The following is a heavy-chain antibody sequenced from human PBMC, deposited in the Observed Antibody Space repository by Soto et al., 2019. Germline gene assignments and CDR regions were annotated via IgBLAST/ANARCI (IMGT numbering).Heavy chain of an antibody. J-gene: IGHJ6*02. D-gene: IGHD3-3*01. Sequence: GGSLRLSCAASGFTFSSYAMHWVRQAPGKGLEWVAVISYDGSNKYYADSVKGRFTISRDNSKNTLYLQMNSLRAEDTAVYYCARKAYYDFWSGYSNGMDVWGQGTTVTVSS. CDR3: ARKAYYDFWSGYSNGMDV. V-gene: IGHV3-30-3*01. CDR2: ISYDGSNK. CDR1: GFTFSSYA.